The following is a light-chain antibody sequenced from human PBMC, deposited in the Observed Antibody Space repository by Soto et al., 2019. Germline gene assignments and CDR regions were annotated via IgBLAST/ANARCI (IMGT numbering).Light chain of an antibody. CDR1: SSDVGGYNY. CDR2: DVT. Sequence: QSVLTQPRSVSGSLGQSVTISCTGTSSDVGGYNYVSWYQQHPGKAPKLMIYDVTKRPSGVPDRFAGSKSGNTASLTVSGLQAEDEADYYCCSYAGSYSYVFGKGTKLTVL. CDR3: CSYAGSYSYV. J-gene: IGLJ1*01. V-gene: IGLV2-11*01.